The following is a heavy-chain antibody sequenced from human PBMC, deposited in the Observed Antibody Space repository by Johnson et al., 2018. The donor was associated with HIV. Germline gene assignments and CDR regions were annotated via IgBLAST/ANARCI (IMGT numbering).Heavy chain of an antibody. J-gene: IGHJ3*02. CDR1: GFTFDDYG. Sequence: VQLVESGGGVVRPGGSLRLSCAASGFTFDDYGMSWVRQAPGKGLVWVSRINSDGSSRNYADSVKGRFTISRDNAKNTLYLQMNSLRAEDTAVYYCARVEWELDAFDIWGQGTMVTVSS. D-gene: IGHD1-26*01. V-gene: IGHV3-74*02. CDR2: INSDGSSR. CDR3: ARVEWELDAFDI.